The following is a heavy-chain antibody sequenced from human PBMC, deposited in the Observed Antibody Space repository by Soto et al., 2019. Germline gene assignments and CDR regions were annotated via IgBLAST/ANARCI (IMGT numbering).Heavy chain of an antibody. CDR2: IIPIFGTA. J-gene: IGHJ4*02. Sequence: GASVKVSCKASGGTFSSYAISWVRQAPGQGLEWMGGIIPIFGTANYAQKFQGRVTITADESTSTAYMELSSLRSEDTAVYYCARSDSDSSGYPGVLDYWGQGTLVTVSS. CDR1: GGTFSSYA. V-gene: IGHV1-69*13. D-gene: IGHD3-22*01. CDR3: ARSDSDSSGYPGVLDY.